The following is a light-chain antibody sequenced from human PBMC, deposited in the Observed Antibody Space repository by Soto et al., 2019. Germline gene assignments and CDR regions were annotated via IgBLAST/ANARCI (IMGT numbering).Light chain of an antibody. CDR1: QSVSSSY. J-gene: IGKJ2*01. V-gene: IGKV3-20*01. CDR2: GAS. CDR3: QQDGSSPPYT. Sequence: EIVLTQSPGTLSLSPGERATLSCRASQSVSSSYLAWYQQKPGQAPRLLIYGASSRATGIPDRFSGSGSGTDFTLTNSRLEPEDFAVYYCQQDGSSPPYTFGQGTKLEI.